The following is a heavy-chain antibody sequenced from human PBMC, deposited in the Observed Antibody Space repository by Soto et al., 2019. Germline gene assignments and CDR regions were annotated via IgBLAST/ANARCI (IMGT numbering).Heavy chain of an antibody. D-gene: IGHD4-4*01. CDR1: GYTFAGYA. J-gene: IGHJ4*02. CDR2: INGGNGYT. V-gene: IGHV1-3*01. Sequence: QVQLVQSGAEVKKPGASVKVSCKASGYTFAGYAMHWVRQAPGQRLEWMGWINGGNGYTKYSQKFQGRAPITRDTSASTAYMELSSLTSEDTAVYYCARGLYSNPHFDYWGQGTLVTVSS. CDR3: ARGLYSNPHFDY.